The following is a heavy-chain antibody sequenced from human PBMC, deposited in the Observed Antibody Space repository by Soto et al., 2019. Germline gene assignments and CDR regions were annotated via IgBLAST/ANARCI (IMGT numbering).Heavy chain of an antibody. J-gene: IGHJ4*02. CDR1: GGSISSSNW. V-gene: IGHV4-4*02. CDR2: IYHSGST. CDR3: ARVGYSSGWYFDY. Sequence: WETLSLTCAVSGGSISSSNWWSWVRQPPGKGLEWIGEIYHSGSTNYNPSLKSRVTISVDKSKNQFSLKLSSVTAADTAVYYCARVGYSSGWYFDYWGQGTLVTVSS. D-gene: IGHD6-19*01.